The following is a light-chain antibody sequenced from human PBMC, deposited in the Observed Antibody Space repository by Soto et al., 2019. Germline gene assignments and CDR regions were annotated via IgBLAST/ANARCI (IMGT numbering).Light chain of an antibody. CDR2: LGS. CDR1: QSLLHSNGYNY. J-gene: IGKJ2*01. Sequence: DLVMTQSPLSLPVTPGEPASISCRSSQSLLHSNGYNYLDWYLQKPGQSPQLLIYLGSYRASGVPDRFSGVGSGTDYTLKISSVEADDVAVYYCLQTLQTPYTFGQGPKLEIK. CDR3: LQTLQTPYT. V-gene: IGKV2-28*01.